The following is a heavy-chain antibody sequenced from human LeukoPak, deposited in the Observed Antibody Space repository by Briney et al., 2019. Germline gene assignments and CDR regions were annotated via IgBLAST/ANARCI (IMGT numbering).Heavy chain of an antibody. D-gene: IGHD3-10*01. J-gene: IGHJ6*03. V-gene: IGHV4-59*11. CDR1: GVSISSHY. Sequence: SETLSLTCTVSGVSISSHYWSWIRQPPGKGLEWVGYIYYSGSTNYNPSLKSRVTISVDTSKNQFSLKLSSVTAADTAVYYCARIAGSGSSYYYYMDVWGKGTTVTVSS. CDR2: IYYSGST. CDR3: ARIAGSGSSYYYYMDV.